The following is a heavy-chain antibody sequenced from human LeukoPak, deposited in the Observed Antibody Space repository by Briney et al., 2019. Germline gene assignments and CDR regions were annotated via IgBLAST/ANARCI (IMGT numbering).Heavy chain of an antibody. CDR2: ISSSSSYI. D-gene: IGHD5-12*01. V-gene: IGHV3-21*01. CDR1: GFTFGSYS. CDR3: ARAPLPGYDFEFSGAYYYYGMDV. Sequence: GGSLRLSCAASGFTFGSYSMNWVRQAPGKGLEWVSSISSSSSYIYYADSVKGRFTISRDNAKNSLYLQMNSLRAEDTAVYYCARAPLPGYDFEFSGAYYYYGMDVWGQGTTDTVSS. J-gene: IGHJ6*02.